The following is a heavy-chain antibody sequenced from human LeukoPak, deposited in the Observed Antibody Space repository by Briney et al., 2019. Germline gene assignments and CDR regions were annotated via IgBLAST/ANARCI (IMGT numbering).Heavy chain of an antibody. V-gene: IGHV4-38-2*02. CDR3: ARDSAAPDY. Sequence: SETLSLTCTVSGYSISSGYYWSWIRQPPRKGLEWIGSIHHSATTYYNPSLKSRVAISVDTSKNQFSLKVSAVTAADTAVYFCARDSAAPDYWGQGTLVTVSS. CDR1: GYSISSGYY. J-gene: IGHJ4*02. D-gene: IGHD6-13*01. CDR2: IHHSATT.